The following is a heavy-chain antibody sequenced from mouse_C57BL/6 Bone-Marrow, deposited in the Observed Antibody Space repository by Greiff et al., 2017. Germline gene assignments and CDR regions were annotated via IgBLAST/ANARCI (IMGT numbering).Heavy chain of an antibody. Sequence: VQLQQSGAELVRPGASVKLSCTASGFNIKDDYMHWVKQRPEQGLEWIGWIDPENGDTEYASKFQGKATITADTSSNTAYLQLSSLTSEDTAVYYGTTTVVDRYYLDYWGQGTTLTVSS. CDR1: GFNIKDDY. CDR3: TTTVVDRYYLDY. J-gene: IGHJ2*01. CDR2: IDPENGDT. D-gene: IGHD1-1*01. V-gene: IGHV14-4*01.